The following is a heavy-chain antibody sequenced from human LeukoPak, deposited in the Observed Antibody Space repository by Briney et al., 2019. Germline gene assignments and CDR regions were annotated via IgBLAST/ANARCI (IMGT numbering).Heavy chain of an antibody. V-gene: IGHV3-7*03. Sequence: GGSLRLSCTASGFIFSGSWMAWIRQAPGKGLEWVAIIKKDGSEKYYVDSVKGRFTISRDNAKNSLYLQMNSLRAEDTAVYYCARRYFDYWGQGTLVTVSS. J-gene: IGHJ4*02. CDR3: ARRYFDY. CDR1: GFIFSGSW. CDR2: IKKDGSEK.